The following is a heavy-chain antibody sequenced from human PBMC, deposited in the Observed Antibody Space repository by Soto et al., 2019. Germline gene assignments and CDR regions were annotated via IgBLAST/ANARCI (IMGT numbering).Heavy chain of an antibody. CDR3: ARWQLRPSGSGEYYYYYGMDV. CDR2: INHSGST. CDR1: GGSFSGYY. D-gene: IGHD2-15*01. V-gene: IGHV4-34*01. J-gene: IGHJ6*02. Sequence: QVQLQQWGAGLLKPSETLSLTCAVYGGSFSGYYWSWIRQPPGKGLEWIGEINHSGSTNYNPSLKSRVTISVDTSKNQFSLRLSSVTAADTAVYYCARWQLRPSGSGEYYYYYGMDVWGQGTTVTVSS.